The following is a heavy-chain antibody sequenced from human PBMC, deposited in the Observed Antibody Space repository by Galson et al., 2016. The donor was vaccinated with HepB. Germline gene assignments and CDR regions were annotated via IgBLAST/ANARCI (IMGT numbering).Heavy chain of an antibody. CDR3: ARHVGHPDPPVPDSGYVGVESHYGMDV. CDR2: IFYSGGT. Sequence: SETLSLTCTVSGGSISGSSYYWGWIRQPPGKGLEWIGGIFYSGGTYYNPSLKSRFTLSLETPKNNFSLKLSLVTAAETAVYYCARHVGHPDPPVPDSGYVGVESHYGMDVWGQGTTVTVSS. CDR1: GGSISGSSYY. V-gene: IGHV4-39*01. J-gene: IGHJ6*02. D-gene: IGHD5-12*01.